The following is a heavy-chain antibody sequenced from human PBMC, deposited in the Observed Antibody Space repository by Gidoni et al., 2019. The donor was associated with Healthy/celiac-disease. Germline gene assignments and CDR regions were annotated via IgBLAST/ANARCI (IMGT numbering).Heavy chain of an antibody. V-gene: IGHV3-53*01. CDR3: ARVRRTSRGAFFDY. D-gene: IGHD3-16*01. Sequence: EVQLVESGGGLIQPGGSLRLSCAASGFTVSSNYMSWVRQAPGKGLECVSVIYSGGSTYYADSVKGRFTISRDNSKNTLYLQMNSLRAEDTAVYYCARVRRTSRGAFFDYWGQGTLVTVSS. CDR1: GFTVSSNY. CDR2: IYSGGST. J-gene: IGHJ4*02.